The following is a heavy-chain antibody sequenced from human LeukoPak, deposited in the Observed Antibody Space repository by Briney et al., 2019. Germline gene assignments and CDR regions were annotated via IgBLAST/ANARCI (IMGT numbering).Heavy chain of an antibody. CDR3: AKTMVVAATYSFDY. CDR1: GFSFSNYG. Sequence: GGPLRLSCAASGFSFSNYGMHWVRQAPGKGLEWVAFIRYDGTNKYYADSVKGRFTISRDNSKNTLYLQMNSLRAEDTAVYYCAKTMVVAATYSFDYWGQGTLVTVSS. J-gene: IGHJ4*02. CDR2: IRYDGTNK. D-gene: IGHD2-15*01. V-gene: IGHV3-30*02.